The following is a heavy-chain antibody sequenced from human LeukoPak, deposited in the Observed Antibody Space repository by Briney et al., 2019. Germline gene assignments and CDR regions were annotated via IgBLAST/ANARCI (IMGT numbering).Heavy chain of an antibody. J-gene: IGHJ4*02. CDR3: TSQTMLLFV. V-gene: IGHV3-73*01. Sequence: GGSLRLSCAASGLTFSGSAMHWVRQASGKGLEWVGRIRSKANSYATAYAASVKGRFTISRDDSKNTAYLQMNSLKTEDTAVYYCTSQTMLLFVWGQGTLVTVSS. CDR2: IRSKANSYAT. CDR1: GLTFSGSA. D-gene: IGHD3-10*02.